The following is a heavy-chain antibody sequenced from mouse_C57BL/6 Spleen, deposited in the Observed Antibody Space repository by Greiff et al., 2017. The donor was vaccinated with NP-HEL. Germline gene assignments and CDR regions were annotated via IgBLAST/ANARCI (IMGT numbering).Heavy chain of an antibody. J-gene: IGHJ3*01. V-gene: IGHV5-9-1*02. CDR3: TREGGYGSFFAY. CDR1: GFTFSSYA. D-gene: IGHD1-1*01. CDR2: ISSGGDYI. Sequence: EVKLVESGEGLVKPGGSLKLSCAASGFTFSSYAMSWVRQTPEKRLEWVAYISSGGDYIYYADTVTGRFTLSSDNARNTLYLQMSSLKSEDTAMYYCTREGGYGSFFAYWGQGTLVTVSA.